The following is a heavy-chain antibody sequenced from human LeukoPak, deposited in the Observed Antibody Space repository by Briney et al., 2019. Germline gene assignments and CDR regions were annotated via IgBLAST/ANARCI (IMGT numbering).Heavy chain of an antibody. V-gene: IGHV3-20*04. CDR2: INWNGSSI. CDR3: ARYGQLVTSYYYYMDV. Sequence: GGSLRLSCAASGFTFDDYGMSWVRQAPGKGLEWVSGINWNGSSIGYADSVKGRFTISRDNAKNSLYLQMNSLRAEDTALYYCARYGQLVTSYYYYMDVWGKGTTVTVSS. J-gene: IGHJ6*03. D-gene: IGHD6-6*01. CDR1: GFTFDDYG.